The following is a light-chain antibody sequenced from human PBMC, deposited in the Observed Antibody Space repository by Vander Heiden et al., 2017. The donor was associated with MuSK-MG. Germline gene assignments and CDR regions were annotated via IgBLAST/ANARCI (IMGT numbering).Light chain of an antibody. Sequence: EIVLTQSPGTLSLSPGERATLSCRASQSVSSNYLAWYQQKPGQAPRLLIYGASSRATGIPDRFSGSGSGTDFTLTISRLEPEDFAVYYCQQYCSSPETFGPGTKVEIK. CDR1: QSVSSNY. CDR3: QQYCSSPET. CDR2: GAS. J-gene: IGKJ1*01. V-gene: IGKV3-20*01.